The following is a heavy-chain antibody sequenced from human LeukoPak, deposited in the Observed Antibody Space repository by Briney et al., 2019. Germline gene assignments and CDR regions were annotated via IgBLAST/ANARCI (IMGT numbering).Heavy chain of an antibody. Sequence: GESLKISCKGSGYSFTSYWIGWVRQMPGKGLEWMAIIYPGDSDTRYSPSFQGQVTISADKSIRTAYLQWSSLKASDTAIYYCAIFGTYGDPPFDYWGQATLVTVSS. CDR2: IYPGDSDT. D-gene: IGHD4-17*01. J-gene: IGHJ4*02. V-gene: IGHV5-51*01. CDR3: AIFGTYGDPPFDY. CDR1: GYSFTSYW.